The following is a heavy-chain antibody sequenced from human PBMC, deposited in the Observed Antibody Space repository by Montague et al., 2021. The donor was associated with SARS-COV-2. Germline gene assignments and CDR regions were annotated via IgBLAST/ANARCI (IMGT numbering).Heavy chain of an antibody. V-gene: IGHV4-34*01. Sequence: SETLSLTCAVYGGSFSGYYWSWIRQPPGKGLEWIGEINHSGSTNYNPSLKSRVTISVDTSKNQFSLKLSSVTAADTAVYYCVRGRYSSSWYGERRNWFDPWAREPWSPSPQ. D-gene: IGHD6-13*01. J-gene: IGHJ5*02. CDR3: VRGRYSSSWYGERRNWFDP. CDR1: GGSFSGYY. CDR2: INHSGST.